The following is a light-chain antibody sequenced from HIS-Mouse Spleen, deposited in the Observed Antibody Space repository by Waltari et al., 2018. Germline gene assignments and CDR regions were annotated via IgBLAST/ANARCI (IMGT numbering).Light chain of an antibody. J-gene: IGLJ2*01. CDR1: SSDVGGYNY. V-gene: IGLV2-14*03. CDR2: DVS. CDR3: SSYTSSSFNVV. Sequence: QSALTQPASVSGSPGQSITISGTGTSSDVGGYNYVSWYHKHPGKAPKLMIYDVSNRPSGVSNRFSGSKSGNTASLTISGLQAEDEADYYCSSYTSSSFNVVFGGGTKLTVL.